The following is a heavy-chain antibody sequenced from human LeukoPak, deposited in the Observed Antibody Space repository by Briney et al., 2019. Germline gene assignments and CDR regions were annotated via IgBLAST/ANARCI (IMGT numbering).Heavy chain of an antibody. Sequence: ASVKVSCKASGYTFTGYYMHWVRQAPGQGLEWMGRINPNSGGTNYAQKFQGRVTMTRDTSISTAYMELSRLRSDDTAAYYCARVAYYGYPDYWGQGTLVTVSS. D-gene: IGHD3-16*01. CDR1: GYTFTGYY. J-gene: IGHJ4*02. CDR2: INPNSGGT. V-gene: IGHV1-2*06. CDR3: ARVAYYGYPDY.